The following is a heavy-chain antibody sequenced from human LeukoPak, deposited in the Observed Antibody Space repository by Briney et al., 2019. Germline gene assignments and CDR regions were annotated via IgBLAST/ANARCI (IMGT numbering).Heavy chain of an antibody. D-gene: IGHD3-22*01. Sequence: GGSLRLSCAASGFTFSSYAMSWVRQAPGKGLEWVSTIRNSGGRTYYADSVKGRFTISRDDSKNTLYLQMNSLRAEDTAIYYCAKDMIVLGFASDFDYWGQGTLVTVSS. J-gene: IGHJ4*02. CDR1: GFTFSSYA. CDR3: AKDMIVLGFASDFDY. V-gene: IGHV3-23*01. CDR2: IRNSGGRT.